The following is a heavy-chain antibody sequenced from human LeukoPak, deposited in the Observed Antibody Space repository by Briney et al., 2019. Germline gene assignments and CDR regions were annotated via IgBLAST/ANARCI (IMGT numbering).Heavy chain of an antibody. V-gene: IGHV1-69*01. CDR2: IIPIFGTA. CDR1: GGTFSSYA. CDR3: ARGGRPKWELLSHFDY. J-gene: IGHJ4*02. Sequence: SVKVSCKASGGTFSSYAISWVRQAPGQGLEWMGGIIPIFGTANYAQKFQGGVTITADESTSTAYMELSSLRSEDTAVYYYARGGRPKWELLSHFDYWGQGTLVTVSS. D-gene: IGHD1-26*01.